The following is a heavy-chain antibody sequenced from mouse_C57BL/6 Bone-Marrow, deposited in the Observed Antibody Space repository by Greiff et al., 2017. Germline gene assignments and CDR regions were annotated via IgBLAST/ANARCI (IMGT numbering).Heavy chain of an antibody. CDR2: INPGSGST. V-gene: IGHV1-55*01. CDR1: GYTFTSYW. D-gene: IGHD1-1*01. Sequence: VQLQQPGAELVKPGASVKMSCTASGYTFTSYWITWVKQRPGQGLEWIGDINPGSGSTNYNEKVKSKATLTVDTATSKAYMQLSSLTSEDSAVYYYARGTTIVATDYWGQGTTLTVSS. CDR3: ARGTTIVATDY. J-gene: IGHJ2*01.